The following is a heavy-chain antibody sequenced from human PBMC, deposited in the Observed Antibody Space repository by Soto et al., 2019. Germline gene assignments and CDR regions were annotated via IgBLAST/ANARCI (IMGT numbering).Heavy chain of an antibody. Sequence: SETLSLTCAVHGGYISGGANSWSWIRQPPGKGLEWIGYMYQSGSTYYNPSLESRVTISLERSKNQFSLNLNSVTAADTAVYYCARARPDYYYAMDVWGQGTSVTVSS. CDR3: ARARPDYYYAMDV. J-gene: IGHJ6*02. D-gene: IGHD6-6*01. CDR2: MYQSGST. CDR1: GGYISGGANS. V-gene: IGHV4-30-2*01.